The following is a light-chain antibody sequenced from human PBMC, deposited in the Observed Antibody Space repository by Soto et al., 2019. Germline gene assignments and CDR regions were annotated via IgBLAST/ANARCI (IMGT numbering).Light chain of an antibody. V-gene: IGLV2-14*01. J-gene: IGLJ2*01. CDR1: SSDVGGYNY. Sequence: QSVLTQPASVSGSPGQSITISCTGTSSDVGGYNYVSWYQQHPGKAPQLMIYEVSNRPSGVSNRFSGSKSGNTASLTISGLQAEDEADYYCSSYTNTYTLRVVFGGGTKLTVL. CDR2: EVS. CDR3: SSYTNTYTLRVV.